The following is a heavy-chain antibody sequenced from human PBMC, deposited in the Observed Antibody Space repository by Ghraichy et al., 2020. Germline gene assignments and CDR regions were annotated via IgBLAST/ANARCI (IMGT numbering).Heavy chain of an antibody. CDR3: AASPLRDSGSYLGAFDI. D-gene: IGHD1-26*01. CDR2: IVVGSGNT. J-gene: IGHJ3*02. V-gene: IGHV1-58*02. CDR1: GFTFTSSA. Sequence: VKVSCKASGFTFTSSAMQWVRQARGQRLEWIGWIVVGSGNTNYAQKFQERVTITRDMSTSTAYMELSSLRSEDTAVYYCAASPLRDSGSYLGAFDIWGQGTMVTVSS.